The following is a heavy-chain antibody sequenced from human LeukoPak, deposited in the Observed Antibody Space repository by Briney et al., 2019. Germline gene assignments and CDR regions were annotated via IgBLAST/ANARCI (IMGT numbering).Heavy chain of an antibody. CDR1: GYRFNTHW. D-gene: IGHD5-12*01. CDR2: IYPGDSET. J-gene: IGHJ4*02. V-gene: IGHV5-51*01. Sequence: GESLKISCKGSGYRFNTHWIAWVRHMPGKGLEWMGIIYPGDSETTYSPSFQGQVTLSADKSISTAYLQWSSLKASDTAMYYCAKLTRGGYEKFDFWGQGTPVTVSS. CDR3: AKLTRGGYEKFDF.